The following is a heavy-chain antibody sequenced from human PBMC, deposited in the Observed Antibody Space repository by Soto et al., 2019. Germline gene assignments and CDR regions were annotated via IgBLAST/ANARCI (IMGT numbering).Heavy chain of an antibody. Sequence: SGTLSLTCTVSGGSISSYYWSWIRQPPGKGLEWIGYIYYSGSTNYNPSLKSRVTISVDTSKNQFSLRLSSVTAADTAVYYCARGVHYDSSGYYYPGFDYWGQGTLVTVSS. D-gene: IGHD3-22*01. J-gene: IGHJ4*02. CDR1: GGSISSYY. CDR2: IYYSGST. V-gene: IGHV4-59*01. CDR3: ARGVHYDSSGYYYPGFDY.